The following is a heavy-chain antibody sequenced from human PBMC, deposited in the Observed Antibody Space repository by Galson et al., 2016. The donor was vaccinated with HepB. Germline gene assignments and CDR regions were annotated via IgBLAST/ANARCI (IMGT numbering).Heavy chain of an antibody. V-gene: IGHV4-59*01. CDR2: IHYSGTT. D-gene: IGHD2-8*01. Sequence: SETLSLTCTVSNDSITSYYWSWIRQSPGKGLEWIGYIHYSGTTNYNPSLKSRVTMSVDTSKNQFSLKLNSVIAADTAVYYCARRFCMAGRFCQFDPWGQGTLVTVSS. CDR3: ARRFCMAGRFCQFDP. J-gene: IGHJ5*02. CDR1: NDSITSYY.